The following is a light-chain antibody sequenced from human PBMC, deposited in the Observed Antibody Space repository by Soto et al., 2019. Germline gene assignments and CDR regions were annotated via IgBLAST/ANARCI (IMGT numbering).Light chain of an antibody. CDR1: SSDINDYNY. CDR3: SSYTTNNTPHYV. Sequence: QSALTQPASVSGSPGQSITISCTGTSSDINDYNYGSWYQQHPGKAPKVLIFEVRNRPSGVSDRFSGSKSGTTASLTISGLQAEDEADYYCSSYTTNNTPHYVFGTGTKVTVL. V-gene: IGLV2-14*01. J-gene: IGLJ1*01. CDR2: EVR.